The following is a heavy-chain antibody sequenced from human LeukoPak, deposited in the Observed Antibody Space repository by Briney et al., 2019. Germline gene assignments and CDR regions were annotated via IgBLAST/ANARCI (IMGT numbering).Heavy chain of an antibody. J-gene: IGHJ6*02. CDR2: INHSGST. CDR1: GGSFSGYY. Sequence: PSETLSLTCAVYGGSFSGYYWSWIRQPPGKGLEWIGEINHSGSTNYNPSLKSRVTISVDTSKNQFSLKLSSVTAADTAVYYCARASGRYYYYYGMDVWGQGTTVTVSS. CDR3: ARASGRYYYYYGMDV. V-gene: IGHV4-34*01.